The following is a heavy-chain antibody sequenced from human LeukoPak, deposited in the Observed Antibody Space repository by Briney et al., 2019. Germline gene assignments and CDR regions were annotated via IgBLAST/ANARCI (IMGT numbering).Heavy chain of an antibody. CDR3: ARDAGSGWYEGGLGWFDP. J-gene: IGHJ5*02. V-gene: IGHV1-69*06. CDR1: GGTFSNYA. Sequence: GSSVKVSCKASGGTFSNYAISWVRQAPGQGLEWMGGIIPIFGTANHAQKFQGRVTITADKSTSTAYMELSSLRSEDTAVYYCARDAGSGWYEGGLGWFDPWGQGTLVTVSS. D-gene: IGHD6-19*01. CDR2: IIPIFGTA.